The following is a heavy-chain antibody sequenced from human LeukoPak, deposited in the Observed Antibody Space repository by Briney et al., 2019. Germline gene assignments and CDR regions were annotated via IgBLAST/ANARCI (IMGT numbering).Heavy chain of an antibody. Sequence: GGSLRLSCAASGFIFSDYYMSWIRQAPGKGLQWVSMIRSDTGTDYADSVKGRFTISRDSSNNTLFLQMNSLRAEDTAVYYCARESNRRLHYYGIDVWGLGTTVTVSS. V-gene: IGHV3-66*01. D-gene: IGHD2-15*01. CDR2: IRSDTGT. CDR3: ARESNRRLHYYGIDV. CDR1: GFIFSDYY. J-gene: IGHJ6*02.